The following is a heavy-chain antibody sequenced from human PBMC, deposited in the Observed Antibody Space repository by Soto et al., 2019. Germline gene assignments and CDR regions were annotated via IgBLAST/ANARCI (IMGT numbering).Heavy chain of an antibody. CDR3: ARDSGRSSWYYFDY. CDR2: IYSGGST. CDR1: GFTVSSNY. Sequence: PGGSLRLSCAASGFTVSSNYMSWVRQAPGKGLEWVSVIYSGGSTYYADSVKGRFTISRDNSKNTLYLQMNSLRAEDTAVYYCARDSGRSSWYYFDYWGQGTLVTVSS. V-gene: IGHV3-66*01. D-gene: IGHD6-6*01. J-gene: IGHJ4*02.